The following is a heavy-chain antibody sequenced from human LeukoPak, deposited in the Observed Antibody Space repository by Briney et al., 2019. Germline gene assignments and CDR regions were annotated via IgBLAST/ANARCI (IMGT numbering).Heavy chain of an antibody. CDR3: AKDMGLAAAGTPLDYYYYGMDV. V-gene: IGHV1-69*04. Sequence: SVKVSCKASGGTFSSYAISWVRQAPGQGLEWMGRIIPILGIANYAQKFQGRVTITADKSTSTAYMELSSLRSEDTAVYYCAKDMGLAAAGTPLDYYYYGMDVWGQGTTVTVSS. J-gene: IGHJ6*02. CDR2: IIPILGIA. CDR1: GGTFSSYA. D-gene: IGHD6-13*01.